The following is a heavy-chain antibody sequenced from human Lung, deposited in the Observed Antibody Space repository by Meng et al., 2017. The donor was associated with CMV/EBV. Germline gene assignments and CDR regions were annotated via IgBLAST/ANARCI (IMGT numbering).Heavy chain of an antibody. J-gene: IGHJ6*04. Sequence: GXSXKIXCAASGFTFSSFWMAWVRQAPGKGLEWVGNIKQDESEIQYVGSVKGRFTITRDNAKNSLFLQMNSLRAEDTAVYYCARSMLEVNRYYYGMDVWGEGTPVTVSS. CDR2: IKQDESEI. CDR3: ARSMLEVNRYYYGMDV. D-gene: IGHD1-1*01. V-gene: IGHV3-7*01. CDR1: GFTFSSFW.